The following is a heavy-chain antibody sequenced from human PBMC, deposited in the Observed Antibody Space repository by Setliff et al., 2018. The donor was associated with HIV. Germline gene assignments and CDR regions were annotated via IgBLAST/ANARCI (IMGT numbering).Heavy chain of an antibody. CDR2: IYTSGST. D-gene: IGHD6-19*01. Sequence: SETLSLTCTVSGGSISSYYWSWIRQPPGKGLEWIGCIYTSGSTNYNPPLKSRVTISVDTSKNQFSLKLSSVTAADTAVYYCAGGGQWLAYYYYYYMDVWGKGTTVTVSS. J-gene: IGHJ6*03. V-gene: IGHV4-4*08. CDR1: GGSISSYY. CDR3: AGGGQWLAYYYYYYMDV.